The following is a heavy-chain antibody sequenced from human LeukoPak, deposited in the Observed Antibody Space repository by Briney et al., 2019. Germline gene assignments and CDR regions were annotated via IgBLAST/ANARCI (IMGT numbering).Heavy chain of an antibody. CDR2: ISSSSSTV. V-gene: IGHV3-48*01. CDR3: ARDSPPDI. CDR1: GFTFSNAW. Sequence: GGSLRLSCAASGFTFSNAWMSWVRQAPGKGLEWVSYISSSSSTVYSADSVKGRFTISRDNAKNSLYLQMNSLRAEDTAVYYCARDSPPDIWGQGTMVTVSS. J-gene: IGHJ3*02.